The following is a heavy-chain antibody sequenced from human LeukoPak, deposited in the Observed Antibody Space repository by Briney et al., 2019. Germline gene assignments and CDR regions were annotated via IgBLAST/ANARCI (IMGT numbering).Heavy chain of an antibody. CDR3: ASLFPFDY. D-gene: IGHD3-3*01. CDR2: INHRGST. CDR1: GGSISSYY. Sequence: PSETLSLTCTVSGGSISSYYWSWIRQPPGKGLEWIGEINHRGSTNYNPSLKSRVTISVDTSKNQFSLKLSSVTAADTAVYYCASLFPFDYWGQGTLVTVSS. V-gene: IGHV4-34*01. J-gene: IGHJ4*02.